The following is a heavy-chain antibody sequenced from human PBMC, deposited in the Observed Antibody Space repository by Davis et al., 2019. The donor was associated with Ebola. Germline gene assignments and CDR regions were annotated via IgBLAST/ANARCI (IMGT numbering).Heavy chain of an antibody. J-gene: IGHJ4*02. CDR1: GFPFSDYW. D-gene: IGHD1-26*01. CDR3: AKDQGGSYLDY. Sequence: SLKISCAASGFPFSDYWVHWVRQAPGKGLEWVSHISWNSGTIDYADSVKGRFTISRDNAKNSLYLQMNSLRAEDTALYYCAKDQGGSYLDYWGQGTLVTVSS. CDR2: ISWNSGTI. V-gene: IGHV3-9*01.